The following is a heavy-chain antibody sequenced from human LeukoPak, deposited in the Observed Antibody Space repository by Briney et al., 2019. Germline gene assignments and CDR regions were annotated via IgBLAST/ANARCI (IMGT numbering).Heavy chain of an antibody. V-gene: IGHV1-18*01. J-gene: IGHJ3*02. CDR1: GYTFTSYG. CDR2: ISAYNGNT. Sequence: GASVKVSCKASGYTFTSYGISWVRQAPGQGLEWMEWISAYNGNTNYAQKFQGRVTMARDTSISTAYMELSRLRSDDTAVYYCAREGADIVVRAFDIWGQGTMVTVSS. CDR3: AREGADIVVRAFDI. D-gene: IGHD2-2*01.